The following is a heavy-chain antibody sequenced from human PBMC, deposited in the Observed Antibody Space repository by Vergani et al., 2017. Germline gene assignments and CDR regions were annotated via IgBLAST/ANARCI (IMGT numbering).Heavy chain of an antibody. J-gene: IGHJ3*02. CDR2: FNAGNGNT. D-gene: IGHD2-2*01. V-gene: IGHV1-3*01. CDR1: GYTFTSYA. CDR3: ASGVGIVVVPAAADAFDI. Sequence: QVQLVQSGAEVKKPGASVKVSCKASGYTFTSYAMHWVRQAPGQRLEWMGWFNAGNGNTKYSQKFQGRVTITRDTSASTAYMELSSLRSEDTAVYYCASGVGIVVVPAAADAFDIWGQGTMVTVSS.